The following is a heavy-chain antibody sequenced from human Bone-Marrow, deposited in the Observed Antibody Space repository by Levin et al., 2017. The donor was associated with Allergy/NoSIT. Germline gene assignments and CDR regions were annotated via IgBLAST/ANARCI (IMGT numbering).Heavy chain of an antibody. D-gene: IGHD6-13*01. V-gene: IGHV3-21*01. CDR1: GFDFGRHT. Sequence: GGSLRLSCTASGFDFGRHTMHWVRQAPGKGLEWVASISSSGTYIFYADSLKGRFTISRDNAKNSLYLQMHSLRGDETAVYYCARDSLGYSSSWYFFDLWGQGTLVTVSS. J-gene: IGHJ4*02. CDR3: ARDSLGYSSSWYFFDL. CDR2: ISSSGTYI.